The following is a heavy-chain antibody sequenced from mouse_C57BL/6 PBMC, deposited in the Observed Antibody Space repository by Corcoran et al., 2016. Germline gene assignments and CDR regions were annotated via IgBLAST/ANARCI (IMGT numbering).Heavy chain of an antibody. D-gene: IGHD1-1*01. J-gene: IGHJ4*01. Sequence: QVQLQQSGPELVKPGASVKISCKASGYSFTSYYIHWVKQRPGQGLEWIGWIYPGSGNTKYNEKFKGKATLTADTSSSTAYMQLSSLTSEDSAVYYCASYYGSSPMDYWGQGTSVTVSS. V-gene: IGHV1-66*01. CDR2: IYPGSGNT. CDR1: GYSFTSYY. CDR3: ASYYGSSPMDY.